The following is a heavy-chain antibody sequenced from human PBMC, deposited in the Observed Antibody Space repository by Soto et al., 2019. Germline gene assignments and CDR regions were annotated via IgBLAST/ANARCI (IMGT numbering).Heavy chain of an antibody. V-gene: IGHV4-39*01. Sequence: SETLSLSCTVPGGSISSSSYYWGWIRQPPGKELEWIGSIYYSGSTYYNPSLKSRVTISVDTSKNQFSLKLSSVTAADTAVYYCAGRDIVVDPNWFEPWGQGTLVTVSS. CDR3: AGRDIVVDPNWFEP. J-gene: IGHJ5*02. D-gene: IGHD2-15*01. CDR2: IYYSGST. CDR1: GGSISSSSYY.